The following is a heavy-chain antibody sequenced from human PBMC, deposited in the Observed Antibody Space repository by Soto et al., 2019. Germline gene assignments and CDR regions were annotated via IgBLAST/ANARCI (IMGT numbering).Heavy chain of an antibody. CDR2: INRSGST. CDR1: GGSFSGYY. CDR3: ARSGYSSGWYTRYYFDY. V-gene: IGHV4-34*01. J-gene: IGHJ4*02. D-gene: IGHD6-19*01. Sequence: TLSLTCAVYGGSFSGYYWSWIRQPPGKGLEWIGEINRSGSTNYNPSPKSRVTISVDTSKNQFSLKLSSVTAADTAVYYCARSGYSSGWYTRYYFDYWGQGTLVTVSS.